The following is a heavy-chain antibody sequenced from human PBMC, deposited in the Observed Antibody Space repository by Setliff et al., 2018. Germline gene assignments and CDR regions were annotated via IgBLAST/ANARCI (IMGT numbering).Heavy chain of an antibody. V-gene: IGHV4-34*01. CDR2: INHSGST. CDR1: GGSFSGYY. J-gene: IGHJ6*03. D-gene: IGHD3-3*01. CDR3: ARQKYWSGYYGEGYYYYMDV. Sequence: PSETLSLTCAVYGGSFSGYYWSWIRQPPGKGLEWIGEINHSGSTNYNPSHKSRVTISVDTSKNQFSLKLNSVTAADTAVYYCARQKYWSGYYGEGYYYYMDVWGKGTTVTVSS.